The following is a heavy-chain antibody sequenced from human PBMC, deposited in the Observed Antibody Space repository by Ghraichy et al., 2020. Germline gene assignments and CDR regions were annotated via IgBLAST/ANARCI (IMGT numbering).Heavy chain of an antibody. CDR3: ARTHLGDYYYYMDV. J-gene: IGHJ6*03. V-gene: IGHV4-4*09. CDR1: GGSISSYY. Sequence: SQTLSLTCTVSGGSISSYYWSWIRQPPGKGLEWIGYIYTSGSTNYNPSLKSRVTISVDTSKNQFSLKLSSVTAADTAVYYCARTHLGDYYYYMDVWGKGTTVTVSS. CDR2: IYTSGST.